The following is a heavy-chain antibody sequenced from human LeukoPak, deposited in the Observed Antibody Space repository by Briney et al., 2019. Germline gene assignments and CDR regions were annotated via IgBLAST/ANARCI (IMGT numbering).Heavy chain of an antibody. D-gene: IGHD3-16*02. CDR1: GFTFDDYA. CDR3: AKDYDYVWGSYRDASY. J-gene: IGHJ4*02. CDR2: ISYDGSNK. V-gene: IGHV3-30*18. Sequence: GRSLRLSCAASGFTFDDYAMHWVRQAPGKGLEWVAVISYDGSNKYYADSVKGRFTISRDNSKNTLYLQMNSLRAEDTAVYYCAKDYDYVWGSYRDASYWGQGTLVTVSS.